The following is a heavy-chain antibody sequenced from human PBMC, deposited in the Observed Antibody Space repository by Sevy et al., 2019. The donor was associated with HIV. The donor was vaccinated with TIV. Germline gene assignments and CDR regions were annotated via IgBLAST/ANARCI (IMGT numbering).Heavy chain of an antibody. CDR3: ARDSTTRPRVPDY. D-gene: IGHD1-1*01. V-gene: IGHV4-59*01. Sequence: SETLSLTCCVSGGSISSYFWTWVRQSPGKGLEWIGNIYFTGNADYSPSLKSRVSLSLDTSKSQFSLTLNSVTAADTAVYYCARDSTTRPRVPDYWGQGTLVTVSS. J-gene: IGHJ4*02. CDR2: IYFTGNA. CDR1: GGSISSYF.